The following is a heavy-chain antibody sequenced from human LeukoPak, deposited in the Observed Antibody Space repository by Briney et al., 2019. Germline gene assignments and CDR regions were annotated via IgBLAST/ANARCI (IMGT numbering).Heavy chain of an antibody. CDR2: ISYDGSNK. J-gene: IGHJ4*02. CDR1: GFTFSRYD. CDR3: ARESAVAGLFVN. D-gene: IGHD6-19*01. Sequence: GGCLRLSRAASGFTFSRYDMHWVSEAPGKGWECVAVISYDGSNKYYADSARGRYTISRDNSKNTLYLQKNSLRAQDTAVYYCARESAVAGLFVNWGERTRVTLSS. V-gene: IGHV3-30-3*01.